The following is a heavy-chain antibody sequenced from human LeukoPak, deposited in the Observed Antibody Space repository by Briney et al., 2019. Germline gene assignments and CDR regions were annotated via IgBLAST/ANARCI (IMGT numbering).Heavy chain of an antibody. J-gene: IGHJ6*02. D-gene: IGHD5-12*01. CDR1: GFTFSSYA. V-gene: IGHV3-23*01. Sequence: PGGSLRLSCAASGFTFSSYAMTWVRQAPGKGLEGVSTISGSGGSTFYADSVMGRFTISRDNSKNTLSLHMNSLRAEDTAIYYCAKDRESGYAPYDMDVWGRGTTVTVSS. CDR2: ISGSGGST. CDR3: AKDRESGYAPYDMDV.